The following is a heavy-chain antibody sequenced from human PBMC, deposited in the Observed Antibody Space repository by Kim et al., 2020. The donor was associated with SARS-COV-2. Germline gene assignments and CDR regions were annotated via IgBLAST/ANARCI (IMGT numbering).Heavy chain of an antibody. Sequence: SETLSLTCAVYGGSFSGYYWSWIRQPPGKGLEWIGEINHSGSTNYNPSLKSRVTISVDTSKNQFSLKLSSVTAADTAVYYCARGEGYSGSYSDWFDPWGQGTLVTVSS. V-gene: IGHV4-34*01. D-gene: IGHD1-26*01. J-gene: IGHJ5*02. CDR3: ARGEGYSGSYSDWFDP. CDR2: INHSGST. CDR1: GGSFSGYY.